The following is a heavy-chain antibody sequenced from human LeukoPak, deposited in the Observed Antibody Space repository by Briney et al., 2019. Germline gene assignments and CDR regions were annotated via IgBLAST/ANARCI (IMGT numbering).Heavy chain of an antibody. CDR3: ARGGESDILTGYADY. J-gene: IGHJ4*02. D-gene: IGHD3-9*01. CDR1: GFTFSSYA. CDR2: ISYDGSNK. Sequence: GGSLRLSCAASGFTFSSYAMHWVRQAPGKGLEWVAVISYDGSNKYYADSVKGRFTISRDNAKNSLYLQMNSLRAEDTAVYYCARGGESDILTGYADYWGQGTLVTVSS. V-gene: IGHV3-30*04.